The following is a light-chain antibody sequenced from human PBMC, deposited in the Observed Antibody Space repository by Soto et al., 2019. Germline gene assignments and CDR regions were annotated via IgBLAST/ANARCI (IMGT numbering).Light chain of an antibody. CDR1: QGISSY. CDR3: QQLNSYLMYT. J-gene: IGKJ2*01. V-gene: IGKV1-9*01. CDR2: AAS. Sequence: DIQLTQSPSFLSASVGDRVTFTCRASQGISSYLAWYQQKPGKAPKLLIYAASTLQSGVPSRFSGSGSGTEFTLTISSLQPEDFATYYCQQLNSYLMYTFGQGTKLEIK.